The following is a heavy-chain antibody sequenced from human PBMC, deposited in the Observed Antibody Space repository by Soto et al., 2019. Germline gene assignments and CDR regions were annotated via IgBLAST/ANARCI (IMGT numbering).Heavy chain of an antibody. D-gene: IGHD3-10*01. CDR2: INPNSGGT. CDR3: ARASDYYGSGSYFPMYYYGMDV. CDR1: GYTFTGYY. V-gene: IGHV1-2*04. Sequence: ASVKVSCKASGYTFTGYYMHWVRQAPGQGLEWMGWINPNSGGTNYAQKFQGWVTMTRDTSISTAYMELSRLRSDDTAVYYCARASDYYGSGSYFPMYYYGMDVWGQGTTVTVSS. J-gene: IGHJ6*02.